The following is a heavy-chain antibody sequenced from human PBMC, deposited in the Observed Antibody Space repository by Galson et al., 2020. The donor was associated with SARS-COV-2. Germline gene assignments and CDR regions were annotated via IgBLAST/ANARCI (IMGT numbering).Heavy chain of an antibody. CDR3: SRVAMGP. D-gene: IGHD2-8*01. Sequence: ASVNVSCKASGYTFSGYYIHWVRQAPGQGLEWMGWINPNSGDTNYAQKFQGWVTMTTDTSINTAYVELSTLTSDDTAVYYLSRVAMGPWGQGTLVTVSS. CDR2: INPNSGDT. J-gene: IGHJ5*02. V-gene: IGHV1-2*04. CDR1: GYTFSGYY.